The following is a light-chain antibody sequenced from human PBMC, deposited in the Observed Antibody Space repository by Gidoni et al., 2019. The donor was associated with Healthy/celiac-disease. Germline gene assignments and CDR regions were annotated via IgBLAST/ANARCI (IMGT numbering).Light chain of an antibody. CDR1: SSNLGSTT. V-gene: IGLV1-44*01. CDR3: AAGDDSLNGVV. Sequence: QSVLTQPPSASGTPGQRVTISCSGSSSNLGSTTVNWYQQLPGTAPKLRIYSHNQRPSGVPDRFSGAKSGTSASLAISGLQSEDEADYYCAAGDDSLNGVVFGGGTKLTV. J-gene: IGLJ2*01. CDR2: SHN.